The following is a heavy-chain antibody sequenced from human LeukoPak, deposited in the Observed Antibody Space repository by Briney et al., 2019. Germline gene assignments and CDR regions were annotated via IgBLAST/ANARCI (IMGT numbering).Heavy chain of an antibody. CDR3: AKEALRGSYGYVHFDY. CDR2: ISWNSGSI. V-gene: IGHV3-9*01. Sequence: PGRSLRLSCAASGLTFDDYAMHWVRQAPGKGLEWVSGISWNSGSIGYADSVKGRFTISRDNAKNSLYLQMNSLRAEDTALYYCAKEALRGSYGYVHFDYWGQGTLVTVSS. CDR1: GLTFDDYA. D-gene: IGHD5-18*01. J-gene: IGHJ4*02.